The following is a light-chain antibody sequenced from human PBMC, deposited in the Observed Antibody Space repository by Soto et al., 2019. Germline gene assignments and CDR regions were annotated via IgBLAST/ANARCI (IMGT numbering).Light chain of an antibody. J-gene: IGLJ2*01. CDR3: ETWDSNILV. CDR2: LEGSGSY. CDR1: SGHSSYI. V-gene: IGLV4-60*02. Sequence: QLVLTQSSSASASLGSSVKLTCTLSSGHSSYIIAWHQQQPGKAPRYLMKLEGSGSYNKGSGVPDRFSGSSSGADRYLTIFNLQFEDEADYYFETWDSNILVFGGGTKLTVL.